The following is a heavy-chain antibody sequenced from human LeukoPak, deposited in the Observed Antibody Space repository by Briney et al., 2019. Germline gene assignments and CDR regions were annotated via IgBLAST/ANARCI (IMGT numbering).Heavy chain of an antibody. Sequence: SETLSLTCTVSGGSISSYYWSWIRQPAGKGLEWIGRIYTSGSTNYNPSLKSRVTMSVDTSKNQFSLKLSSVTAADTAVYYCARGEGLGYCSSTSCSPDHDAFDTWGQGTMVTVSS. J-gene: IGHJ3*02. CDR3: ARGEGLGYCSSTSCSPDHDAFDT. V-gene: IGHV4-4*07. CDR2: IYTSGST. D-gene: IGHD2-2*01. CDR1: GGSISSYY.